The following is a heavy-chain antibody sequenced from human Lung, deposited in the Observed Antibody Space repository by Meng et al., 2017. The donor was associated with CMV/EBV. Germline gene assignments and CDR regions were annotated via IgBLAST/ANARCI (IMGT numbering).Heavy chain of an antibody. CDR3: ARAEGIVVIPAIITATGTLDY. D-gene: IGHD2-2*01. CDR2: ISPYNDNT. CDR1: GYTFTAYG. Sequence: QVQLVQSGAEVKTPXXXXRVXXRXXGYTFTAYGSSWVRQAPGQGLEWMGWISPYNDNTNYAQEFQGRVTMTTDTSTSTVYMELGSLRFNDTAVYYCARAEGIVVIPAIITATGTLDYWGQGTLVTVSS. V-gene: IGHV1-18*01. J-gene: IGHJ4*02.